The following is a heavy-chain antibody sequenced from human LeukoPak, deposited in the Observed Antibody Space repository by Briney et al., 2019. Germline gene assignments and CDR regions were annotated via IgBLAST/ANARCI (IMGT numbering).Heavy chain of an antibody. Sequence: PGGSLRLSCAASGFTFSSYWMSWVRQAPGKGLEWLANIKQDGSEKYYVDSVKGRFTISRDNAKNSLYLQMNSLRAEDTAVYYCARDRSPVVSVAKEFDYWGQGTLVTVSS. CDR2: IKQDGSEK. J-gene: IGHJ4*02. V-gene: IGHV3-7*01. D-gene: IGHD6-19*01. CDR1: GFTFSSYW. CDR3: ARDRSPVVSVAKEFDY.